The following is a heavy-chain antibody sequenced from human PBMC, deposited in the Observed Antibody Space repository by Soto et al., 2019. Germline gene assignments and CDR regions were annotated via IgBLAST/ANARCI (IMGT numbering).Heavy chain of an antibody. CDR2: VNPIVGMS. CDR3: ATSYGSGSTHFDS. V-gene: IGHV1-69*02. CDR1: EGTFNFYT. J-gene: IGHJ4*02. Sequence: QVQLVQSGAEVKKPGSSVKVSCTASEGTFNFYTINWVRPAPGRGLEWVGRVNPIVGMSNYGQKFQGRVSITADKSTTTASMSLNSLKSEDTAIYYCATSYGSGSTHFDSWGQGTLVTVSS. D-gene: IGHD3-10*01.